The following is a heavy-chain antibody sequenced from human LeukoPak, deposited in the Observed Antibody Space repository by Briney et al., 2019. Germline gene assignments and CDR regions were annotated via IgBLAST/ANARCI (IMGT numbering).Heavy chain of an antibody. D-gene: IGHD3-10*01. CDR3: ARDRRITMVRTFGY. Sequence: VASENVSCKASGYTFTSYYIHWVRQAPGQGLECMGIINPSGGSTRYAEKFQGRVTMTRDTSTSTVYMELSSLRSEDTAVYYCARDRRITMVRTFGYWGQGTLVTVSS. CDR1: GYTFTSYY. J-gene: IGHJ4*02. CDR2: INPSGGST. V-gene: IGHV1-46*01.